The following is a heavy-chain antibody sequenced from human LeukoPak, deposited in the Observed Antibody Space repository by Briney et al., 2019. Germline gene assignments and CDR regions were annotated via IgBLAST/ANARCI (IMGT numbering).Heavy chain of an antibody. CDR1: GGSISSYY. Sequence: SETLSLTCTVSGGSISSYYWSWIRQPAGKGLEWIGRIYTSGSTNYNPSLKSRVTMSVDTSKNQFSLKLSSVTAADTAVYYCARERRYCSSTSCYFPPFDYWGQGTLVTVSS. CDR2: IYTSGST. J-gene: IGHJ4*02. V-gene: IGHV4-4*07. CDR3: ARERRYCSSTSCYFPPFDY. D-gene: IGHD2-2*01.